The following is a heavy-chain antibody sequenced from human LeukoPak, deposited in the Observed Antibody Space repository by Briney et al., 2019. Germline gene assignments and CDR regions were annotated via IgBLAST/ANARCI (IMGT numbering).Heavy chain of an antibody. J-gene: IGHJ5*02. CDR1: GFTFSSYS. Sequence: GGSLRLSCAASGFTFSSYSMNWVRQAPGKGLEWVSSISSSSGYIYYADSVKGRFTISRDNAKNSLYLQMNSLRAEDTAVYYCARDQRCSGGSCYNWFDPRGQGTLVTVSS. CDR3: ARDQRCSGGSCYNWFDP. CDR2: ISSSSGYI. V-gene: IGHV3-21*01. D-gene: IGHD2-15*01.